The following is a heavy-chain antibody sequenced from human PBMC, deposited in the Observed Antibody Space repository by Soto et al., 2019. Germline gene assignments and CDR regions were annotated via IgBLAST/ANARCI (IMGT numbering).Heavy chain of an antibody. CDR3: EKTANDILDY. D-gene: IGHD3-9*01. CDR1: GFTFSSYA. V-gene: IGHV3-23*01. J-gene: IGHJ4*02. CDR2: ISGSGDFT. Sequence: GGSLRLSCAASGFTFSSYAMSWVRQAPGKGLEWVSVISGSGDFTFYADSVKGRFTISRDNSKNTLYLQMNTLRAEDTAVYYCEKTANDILDYWGQGTLVTVSS.